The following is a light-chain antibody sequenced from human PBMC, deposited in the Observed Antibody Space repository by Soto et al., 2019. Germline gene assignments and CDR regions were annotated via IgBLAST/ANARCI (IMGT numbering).Light chain of an antibody. J-gene: IGKJ5*01. CDR3: QQLNIDSYPIT. Sequence: IQLTQSPSSQAASIGDRFTITCRASQGISIFLDWYQQKPGKAPKLLIYAASTLQSGIPSRFSGSGSGTDFILTISSLQPEDFATYYCQQLNIDSYPITFGQGTRLEIK. CDR1: QGISIF. CDR2: AAS. V-gene: IGKV1-9*01.